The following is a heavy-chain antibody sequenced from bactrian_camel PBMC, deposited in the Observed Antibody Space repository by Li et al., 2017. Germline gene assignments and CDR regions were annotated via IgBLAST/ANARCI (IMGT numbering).Heavy chain of an antibody. V-gene: IGHV3S1*01. Sequence: QVQLVESGGGSVQLGGSLTLACTASRGFDDADAERCWFRQAPGKEREGVAARDFDGSTTYANSVKGRFAISHDNAGSTVYLDMNNLKVEDTGMYRCAAVLCGAVRTGTMRATDWGQGTEVTVSA. CDR1: GFDDADAE. J-gene: IGHJ4*01. D-gene: IGHD6*01. CDR2: RDFDGST. CDR3: AAVLCGAVRTGTMRATD.